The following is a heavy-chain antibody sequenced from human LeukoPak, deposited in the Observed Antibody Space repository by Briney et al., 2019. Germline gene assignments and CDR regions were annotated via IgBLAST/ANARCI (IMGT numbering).Heavy chain of an antibody. V-gene: IGHV4-39*07. J-gene: IGHJ5*02. CDR3: ARARATPQNYGGNSWVQAYNWFDP. Sequence: SETLSLTCTVSGGSISSSSYYWGWIRQPPGKGLEWIVSIYYSGSTYYNPSLKSRVTISVDTSKNQFSLKLSSVTAADTAVYYCARARATPQNYGGNSWVQAYNWFDPWGQGTLVTVSS. CDR2: IYYSGST. CDR1: GGSISSSSYY. D-gene: IGHD4-23*01.